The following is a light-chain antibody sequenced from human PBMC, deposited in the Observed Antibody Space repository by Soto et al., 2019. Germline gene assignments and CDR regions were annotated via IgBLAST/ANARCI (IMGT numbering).Light chain of an antibody. Sequence: EIVLTQSPGTLSLSPGERATLSCRASQTINSRDLAWYQQRPGQAPRLLIYGTSRRATGVSDRFSGSGSGTDFTLSISRLEPEDFAVYFCQLAGTFGPGAKVEVK. V-gene: IGKV3-20*01. CDR1: QTINSRD. CDR2: GTS. J-gene: IGKJ3*01. CDR3: QLAGT.